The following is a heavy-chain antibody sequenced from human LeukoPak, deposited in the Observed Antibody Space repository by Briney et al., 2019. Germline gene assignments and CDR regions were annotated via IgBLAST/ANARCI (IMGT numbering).Heavy chain of an antibody. Sequence: SETLSLTCTVSGGSISSGGYYWSWIRQPPGKGLEWIGYIYHSGSTYYNPSLKSRVTISVDRSKNQFSLKLSSVTAADTAVYYCARGDPDCSSTSCYTGRPTDAFDTWGQGTMVTVSS. V-gene: IGHV4-30-2*01. CDR1: GGSISSGGYY. J-gene: IGHJ3*02. CDR3: ARGDPDCSSTSCYTGRPTDAFDT. D-gene: IGHD2-2*02. CDR2: IYHSGST.